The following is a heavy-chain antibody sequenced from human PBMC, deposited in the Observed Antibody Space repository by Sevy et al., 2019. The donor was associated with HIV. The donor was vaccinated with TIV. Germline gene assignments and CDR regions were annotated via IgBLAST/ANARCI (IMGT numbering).Heavy chain of an antibody. D-gene: IGHD2-21*02. CDR3: AKAYCGGDCISRAEYFQH. CDR1: GFTFSSYA. V-gene: IGHV3-23*01. J-gene: IGHJ1*01. Sequence: GGSLRLSCAASGFTFSSYAMSWVRQAPGKGLEWVSAISGSGGSTYYADSVKGRFTISRDNSKNTLYLQMNSLRAEDTAVYYCAKAYCGGDCISRAEYFQHWGQGTLVTVSS. CDR2: ISGSGGST.